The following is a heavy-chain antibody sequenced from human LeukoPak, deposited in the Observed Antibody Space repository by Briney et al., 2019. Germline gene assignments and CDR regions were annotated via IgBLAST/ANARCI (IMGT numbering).Heavy chain of an antibody. CDR1: GFTFSSYA. CDR3: AKGTSSWHEFDS. Sequence: GGSPRLSCSASGFTFSSYAMHWVRQAPGKGLEWVAVISYNGRNQNYADSVKGRFTISRDNSKNYLYLQMNSLRAEDTALYYCAKGTSSWHEFDSWGQGTLVTVSS. J-gene: IGHJ4*02. D-gene: IGHD6-13*01. CDR2: ISYNGRNQ. V-gene: IGHV3-30*04.